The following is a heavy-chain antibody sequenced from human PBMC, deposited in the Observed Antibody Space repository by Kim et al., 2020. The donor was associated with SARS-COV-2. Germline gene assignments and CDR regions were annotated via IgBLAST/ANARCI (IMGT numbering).Heavy chain of an antibody. CDR2: ISSSASII. D-gene: IGHD2-8*01. CDR1: GFTFSTYG. Sequence: GGSLRLSCAASGFTFSTYGMNWVRQAPGKGLEWISFISSSASIIYYADSVKGRFTISRDNAKNSLYLQMNSLRDDDTAVYYCARDRVWVASDWGQGTMVIVSS. J-gene: IGHJ4*02. V-gene: IGHV3-48*02. CDR3: ARDRVWVASD.